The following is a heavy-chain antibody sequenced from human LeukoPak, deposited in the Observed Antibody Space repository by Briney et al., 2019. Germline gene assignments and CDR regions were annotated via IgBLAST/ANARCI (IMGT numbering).Heavy chain of an antibody. D-gene: IGHD4-17*01. CDR3: AREYGNWFDS. J-gene: IGHJ5*01. V-gene: IGHV4-59*11. CDR2: IYHSEST. CDR1: GGSISSHY. Sequence: SETLSLTCTVSGGSISSHYWSWLRQPPGKGLEWIGYIYHSESTNYNPSLKSRVTISVDTSKNQFSLKVRSVTAADTAVYYCAREYGNWFDSGGQGTLVTVSS.